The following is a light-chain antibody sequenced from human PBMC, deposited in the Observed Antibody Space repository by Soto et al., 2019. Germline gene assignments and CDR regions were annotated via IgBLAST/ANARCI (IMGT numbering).Light chain of an antibody. J-gene: IGKJ4*01. V-gene: IGKV1-27*01. CDR1: QGINNY. CDR3: QQGNSFPLT. Sequence: DIQMTQSPSSLSASVGDSVTITCRASQGINNYLAWFQQKPGKVPVLLIYAASTLKPGVPSRFSGSGAGTDFTLTISSLQPEDFATYYCQQGNSFPLTFGGGTKVEI. CDR2: AAS.